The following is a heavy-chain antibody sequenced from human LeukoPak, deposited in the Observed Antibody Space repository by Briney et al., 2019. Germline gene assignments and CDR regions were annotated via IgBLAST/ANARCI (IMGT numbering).Heavy chain of an antibody. V-gene: IGHV3-7*04. CDR1: GGTFSSYW. D-gene: IGHD6-19*01. Sequence: GGSLRLSCAASGGTFSSYWMSWVRQAPGKGLEWVANINQDGSEKYYVDSVEGRFTIYRDNAKNSLYLQMNRLRAEDTAVYYCARASSGYFDYWGQGPLVTVSS. CDR3: ARASSGYFDY. CDR2: INQDGSEK. J-gene: IGHJ4*02.